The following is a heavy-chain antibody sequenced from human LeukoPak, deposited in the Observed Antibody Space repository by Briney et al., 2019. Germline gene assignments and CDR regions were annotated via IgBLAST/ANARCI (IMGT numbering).Heavy chain of an antibody. CDR1: GFTLSRYW. J-gene: IGHJ4*02. D-gene: IGHD6-19*01. CDR3: ARDIPVAASFDY. V-gene: IGHV3-7*01. CDR2: IKEDGREK. Sequence: GGSLRLSCAASGFTLSRYWLTWVRQAPGKGLEWVANIKEDGREKYYVDSGKGRFTISRDNAKNTLYLPMNSLRVEDTAVYYCARDIPVAASFDYWRRGTLVTVSS.